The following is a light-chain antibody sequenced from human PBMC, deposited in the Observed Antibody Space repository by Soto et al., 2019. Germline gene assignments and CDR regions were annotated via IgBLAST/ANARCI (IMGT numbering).Light chain of an antibody. CDR2: GAS. V-gene: IGKV3-15*01. CDR1: QSVSSN. Sequence: EIVMTQSPATLSVSPGERATLSCRASQSVSSNLAWYQQKPGQAPRLLIYGASTRATGIPARFSGSGSGTEFILTISSLQSEDFAVYYCQQYNNWHMYTFGQGTKLEIK. CDR3: QQYNNWHMYT. J-gene: IGKJ2*01.